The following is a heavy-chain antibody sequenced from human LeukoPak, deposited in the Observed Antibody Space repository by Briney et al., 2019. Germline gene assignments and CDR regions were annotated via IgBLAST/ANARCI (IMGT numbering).Heavy chain of an antibody. D-gene: IGHD5-18*01. Sequence: ASVKVSCKASGYAFTGYYIHWVRQAPGQGLEWMGWINPNSGGTNYAQKFQGRVTMTRDTSINTAYMEVSRLRSDDTAVYYCARDLMYSIRNFDYWGQGTLVTVSS. CDR2: INPNSGGT. CDR3: ARDLMYSIRNFDY. CDR1: GYAFTGYY. J-gene: IGHJ4*02. V-gene: IGHV1-2*02.